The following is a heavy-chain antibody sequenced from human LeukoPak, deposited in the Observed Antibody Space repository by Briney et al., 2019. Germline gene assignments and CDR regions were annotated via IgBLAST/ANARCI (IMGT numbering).Heavy chain of an antibody. D-gene: IGHD1-1*01. CDR1: GFTFSSYA. Sequence: GGSLRLSCAASGFTFSSYAMSWVRQAPGKGLEWVSAISGSGGSTYYADSVKGRFTISRDNSINTLWLQMSSLRAEDTAVYYCVKVGTTGTNNWFDSWGQGTLVTVSS. CDR3: VKVGTTGTNNWFDS. J-gene: IGHJ5*01. V-gene: IGHV3-23*01. CDR2: ISGSGGST.